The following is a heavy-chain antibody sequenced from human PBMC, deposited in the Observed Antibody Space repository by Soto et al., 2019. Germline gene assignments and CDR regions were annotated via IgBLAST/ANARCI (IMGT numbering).Heavy chain of an antibody. CDR3: AHRLGVTVDVLWFGGGWFDP. CDR1: GFSLSTSGVG. J-gene: IGHJ5*02. V-gene: IGHV2-5*02. CDR2: IYWDDDK. D-gene: IGHD3-10*01. Sequence: QITLKESGPTLVKPTQTLTLTCTFSGFSLSTSGVGVGWIRQPPGKALEWLALIYWDDDKRYSPSLKSRLTIPKDTSKNQVVLTMTNMDPVDTATYYCAHRLGVTVDVLWFGGGWFDPWGQGTLVTVSS.